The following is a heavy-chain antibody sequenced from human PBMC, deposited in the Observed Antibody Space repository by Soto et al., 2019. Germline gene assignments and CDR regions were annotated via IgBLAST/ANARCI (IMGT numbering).Heavy chain of an antibody. CDR1: GGTFSSYA. D-gene: IGHD3-10*01. J-gene: IGHJ5*02. V-gene: IGHV1-69*12. CDR2: IIPIFGTA. CDR3: ARRRRNPLLWFGELLTP. Sequence: QVQLVQSGAEVKKPGSSVKVSCKASGGTFSSYAISWVRQAPGQGLEWMGGIIPIFGTANYAQKFQGRVTITADESTSTADMELSSLRSEDTAVYYCARRRRNPLLWFGELLTPWGQGTLVTVSS.